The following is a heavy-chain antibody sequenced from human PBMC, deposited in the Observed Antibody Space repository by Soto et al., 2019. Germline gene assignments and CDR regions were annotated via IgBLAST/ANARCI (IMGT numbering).Heavy chain of an antibody. Sequence: EVQLVESGGGLVKPGGSLRLSCAASGFTFSSYSMNWVRQAPGKGLEWVSSISSSSNYIYYADSVKGRFTISRDNAKNSLYLQMNSLRAEDTAVYYCARDVYSSSRYFDYWGQGTLVTVSS. CDR1: GFTFSSYS. J-gene: IGHJ4*02. D-gene: IGHD6-6*01. CDR3: ARDVYSSSRYFDY. CDR2: ISSSSNYI. V-gene: IGHV3-21*01.